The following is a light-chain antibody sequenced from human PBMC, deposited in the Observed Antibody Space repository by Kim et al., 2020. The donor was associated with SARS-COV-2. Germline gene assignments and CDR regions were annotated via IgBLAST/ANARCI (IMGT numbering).Light chain of an antibody. CDR3: SAWDSSLSAWV. V-gene: IGLV10-54*01. CDR2: RNN. J-gene: IGLJ3*02. CDR1: SNNVGNEG. Sequence: HAGLTQPPSVSKGLRQTATLTCTGNSNNVGNEGAAWLQQHQGHPPKLLSYRNNNRPSGISERLSASRSGNTASLTITGLQPEDEADYYCSAWDSSLSAWVFGGGNQLTVL.